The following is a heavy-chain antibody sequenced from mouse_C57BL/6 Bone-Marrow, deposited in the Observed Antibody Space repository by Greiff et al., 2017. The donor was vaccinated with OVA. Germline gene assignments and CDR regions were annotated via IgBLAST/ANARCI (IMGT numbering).Heavy chain of an antibody. J-gene: IGHJ4*01. V-gene: IGHV14-3*01. CDR1: GFNIKNTY. Sequence: VQLKQSVAELVRPGASVKLSCTASGFNIKNTYMHWVKQRPEQGLEWIGRIDPANGNTKYAPKFQGKATITADTSSNTAYLQLSSLTSEDTAIYYCARDSPYGSKYYYAMDYWGQGTSVTVSS. CDR2: IDPANGNT. CDR3: ARDSPYGSKYYYAMDY. D-gene: IGHD1-1*01.